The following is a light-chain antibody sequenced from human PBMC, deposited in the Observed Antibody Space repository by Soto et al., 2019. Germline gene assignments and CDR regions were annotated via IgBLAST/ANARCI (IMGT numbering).Light chain of an antibody. CDR3: QQSYSTPAT. CDR2: AAS. CDR1: QSISSY. V-gene: IGKV1-39*01. Sequence: DIQMTQSPSSLSASVGDRVTITCRASQSISSYLNWYQQKPGKAPNLLIYAASSLQSGVPSRFSGSESGTDFTLTISSLQPEDVATYCCQQSYSTPATFGQGTKLEIK. J-gene: IGKJ2*01.